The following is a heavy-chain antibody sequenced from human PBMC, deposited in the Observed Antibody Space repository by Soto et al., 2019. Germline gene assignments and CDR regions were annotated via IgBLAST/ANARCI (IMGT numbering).Heavy chain of an antibody. CDR1: NGSISNFY. CDR2: IHGSGSA. V-gene: IGHV4-4*07. CDR3: ARSSHKESWFDP. D-gene: IGHD6-13*01. J-gene: IGHJ5*02. Sequence: SETMSLTCTVSNGSISNFYWNWIRQSAGKGLEWIGRIHGSGSATYNPSLRSRVTMSVDTSKNQFSLKVNSVTGADTAVYYCARSSHKESWFDPWGQGTLVTVSS.